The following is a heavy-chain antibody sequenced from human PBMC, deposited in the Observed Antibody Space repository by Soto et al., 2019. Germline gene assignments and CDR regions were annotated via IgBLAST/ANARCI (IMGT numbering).Heavy chain of an antibody. CDR1: GFTFSSYG. D-gene: IGHD4-17*01. CDR2: ISYDGSNK. Sequence: QVQLVESGGGVVQPGRSLRLSCAASGFTFSSYGMHWVRQAPGKGLEWVAVISYDGSNKYYADSVKRRFTISRDNSKNTLYLQMNSLRAEDTAVYYCAKGTTDNNWFDPWGQGTLVTVSS. V-gene: IGHV3-30*18. CDR3: AKGTTDNNWFDP. J-gene: IGHJ5*02.